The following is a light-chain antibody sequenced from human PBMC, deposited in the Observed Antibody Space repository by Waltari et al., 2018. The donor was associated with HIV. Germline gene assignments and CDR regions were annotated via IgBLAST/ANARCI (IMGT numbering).Light chain of an antibody. CDR2: DSN. J-gene: IGLJ1*01. V-gene: IGLV1-51*01. CDR1: NSNICNPH. Sequence: QSVLTQPPSVSAAHGQKVSISCSGNNSNICNPHISWYRQVPGTAPKVVIYDSNKRPSGIPDRFSGSKSGTSATLAITGLQTGDEADFYCGTWDSRLTTYVFGSGSKLTVL. CDR3: GTWDSRLTTYV.